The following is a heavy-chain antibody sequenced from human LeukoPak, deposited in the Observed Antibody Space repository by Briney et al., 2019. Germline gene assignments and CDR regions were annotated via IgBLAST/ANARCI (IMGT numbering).Heavy chain of an antibody. Sequence: AETLRLSCAASGFTISSNYMTWVRQAPGKGLEWVSAISDNGGRTFYADSVKGRFTISRDNSRNTLFLQMNSLRADDTAVYYCAKDSYDTSIWGQGTLVTVSS. CDR2: ISDNGGRT. J-gene: IGHJ4*02. D-gene: IGHD3-22*01. V-gene: IGHV3-23*01. CDR1: GFTISSNY. CDR3: AKDSYDTSI.